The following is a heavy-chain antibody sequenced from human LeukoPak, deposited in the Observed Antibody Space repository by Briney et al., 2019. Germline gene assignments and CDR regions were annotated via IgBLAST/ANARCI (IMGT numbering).Heavy chain of an antibody. V-gene: IGHV3-11*04. D-gene: IGHD1-1*01. J-gene: IGHJ6*04. CDR2: IVSSGNTI. CDR1: GFTFSDYY. CDR3: AKTGMLRRVGYLDA. Sequence: PGGSLRLSCAASGFTFSDYYMTWIRQAPGKGLECVSYIVSSGNTIYYADSVKGRFTISRDNSKKMVYLEMNSLRVEDTAVYYCAKTGMLRRVGYLDAWGKGTAVFVSS.